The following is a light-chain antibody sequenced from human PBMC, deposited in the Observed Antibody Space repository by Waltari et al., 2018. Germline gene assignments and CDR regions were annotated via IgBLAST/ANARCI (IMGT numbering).Light chain of an antibody. J-gene: IGLJ3*02. V-gene: IGLV2-14*01. CDR2: DVS. CDR3: SSYTSSSTWV. CDR1: HSDIGSYNY. Sequence: QSALPPPASVSASPGQSITISCTGTHSDIGSYNYVAWYQQHPGKAPKLMIYDVSERPSGVSTRFSGSKSGNTASLTISGLQAEDEADYYCSSYTSSSTWVFGGGTKLTVL.